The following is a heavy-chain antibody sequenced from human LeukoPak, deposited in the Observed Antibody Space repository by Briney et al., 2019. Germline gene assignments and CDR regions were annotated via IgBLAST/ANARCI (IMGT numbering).Heavy chain of an antibody. Sequence: GGSLRLSCAASGFTFSSYVMHWVRQAPGKGLEWVAVISYDGSNKYYADSVKGRFTISRDNSKNTLYLQMNSLRAEDTAVYYCARGSVVVTADYWGQGTLVTVSS. J-gene: IGHJ4*02. D-gene: IGHD2-21*02. CDR3: ARGSVVVTADY. CDR2: ISYDGSNK. V-gene: IGHV3-30-3*01. CDR1: GFTFSSYV.